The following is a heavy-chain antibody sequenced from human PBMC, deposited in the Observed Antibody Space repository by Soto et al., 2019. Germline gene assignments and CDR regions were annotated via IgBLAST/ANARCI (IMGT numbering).Heavy chain of an antibody. CDR1: GFTFSSYA. V-gene: IGHV3-30-3*01. CDR2: ISYDGSNK. J-gene: IGHJ3*02. D-gene: IGHD3-3*01. CDR3: ARVGVYYDFWSGYYPNDAFDI. Sequence: QVQLVESGGGVVQPGRSLRLSCAASGFTFSSYAMHWVRQAPGKGLEWVAVISYDGSNKYYADSVKGRFTISRDNYKNTLYLQMNSLRAEDTAVYYCARVGVYYDFWSGYYPNDAFDIWGQGTMVTVSS.